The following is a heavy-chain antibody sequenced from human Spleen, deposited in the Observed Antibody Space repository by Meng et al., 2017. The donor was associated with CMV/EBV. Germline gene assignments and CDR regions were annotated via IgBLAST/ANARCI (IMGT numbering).Heavy chain of an antibody. CDR2: LNQDGSDK. V-gene: IGHV3-7*01. CDR1: GFTFNTYW. CDR3: ARFGTYDSSGYDFSVYYYDMDV. J-gene: IGHJ6*02. Sequence: GGSLRLSCVASGFTFNTYWMSWVRQAPGKGLEWVVSLNQDGSDKYYVDSVRGRFTVSRDNAKNSLYLQMSSLRAEDTAVYYCARFGTYDSSGYDFSVYYYDMDVWGQGTTVTVSS. D-gene: IGHD3-22*01.